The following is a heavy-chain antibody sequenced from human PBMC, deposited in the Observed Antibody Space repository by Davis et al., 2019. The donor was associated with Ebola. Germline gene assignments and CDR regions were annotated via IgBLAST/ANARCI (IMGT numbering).Heavy chain of an antibody. CDR1: GFTFSSYA. D-gene: IGHD3-3*01. Sequence: GESLKISCAASGFTFSSYAMSWVRQAPGKGLEWVSAISGSGGSTYYADSVKGRFTISRDNSKNTLYLQMNSLRAEDTAVYYCASSLFDFWSGYPYWGQGTLVTVSS. CDR3: ASSLFDFWSGYPY. V-gene: IGHV3-23*01. CDR2: ISGSGGST. J-gene: IGHJ4*02.